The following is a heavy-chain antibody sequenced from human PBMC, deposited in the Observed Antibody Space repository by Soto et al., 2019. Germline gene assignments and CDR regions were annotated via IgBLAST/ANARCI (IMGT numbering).Heavy chain of an antibody. CDR1: GDSVSSNSAA. Sequence: PSQTLSLTCAISGDSVSSNSAARNWIRQSPSRGLEWLGRTYYRSKWYNDYAVSVKSRITINPDTSKNQFSLQLNSVTPEDTAVYYCARDPIAVADTGYYYYYGMDVWGQGTTVTVSS. D-gene: IGHD6-19*01. CDR3: ARDPIAVADTGYYYYYGMDV. J-gene: IGHJ6*02. V-gene: IGHV6-1*01. CDR2: TYYRSKWYN.